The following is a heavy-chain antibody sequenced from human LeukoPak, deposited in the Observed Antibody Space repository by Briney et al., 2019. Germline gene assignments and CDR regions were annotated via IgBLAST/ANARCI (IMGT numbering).Heavy chain of an antibody. CDR3: VRGAGNYEEFYYYYGLDV. CDR2: ISYDGGNK. D-gene: IGHD3-16*01. J-gene: IGHJ6*04. V-gene: IGHV3-30*03. Sequence: GGSLRLSCAASGFTFGSYGMHWVRQAPGRGLEWVAAISYDGGNKDYGDFVKGRFTISRDNSKETLYLQMNSLTAEDTAVYFCVRGAGNYEEFYYYYGLDVWGKGTTVTVSS. CDR1: GFTFGSYG.